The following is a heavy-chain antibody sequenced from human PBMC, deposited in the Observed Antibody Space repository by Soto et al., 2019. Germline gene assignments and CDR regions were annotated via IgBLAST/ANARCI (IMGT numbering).Heavy chain of an antibody. V-gene: IGHV3-20*04. CDR3: ARVYSGYSYGYFDY. D-gene: IGHD5-18*01. Sequence: GGSLRLSCAASGFTFDDYGMSWVRQAPGKGLEWVSGINWNGGSTGYADSVKGRFTISRDNAKNSLYLQMNSLRAEDTALYYCARVYSGYSYGYFDYWGQGTLVTVSS. CDR2: INWNGGST. CDR1: GFTFDDYG. J-gene: IGHJ4*02.